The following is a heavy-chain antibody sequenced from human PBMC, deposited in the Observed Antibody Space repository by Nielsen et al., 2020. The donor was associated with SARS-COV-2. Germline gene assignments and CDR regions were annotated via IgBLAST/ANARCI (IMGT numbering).Heavy chain of an antibody. V-gene: IGHV1-69*04. CDR2: IIPILGIA. J-gene: IGHJ6*02. CDR3: AKEGGIGSTSYYYYYGMDV. D-gene: IGHD2-2*01. Sequence: WVRQAPGQGLEWMGRIIPILGIANYAQKFQGRVTITADKSTSTAYMELSSLRAEDTAVYYCAKEGGIGSTSYYYYYGMDVWGQGTTVTVSS.